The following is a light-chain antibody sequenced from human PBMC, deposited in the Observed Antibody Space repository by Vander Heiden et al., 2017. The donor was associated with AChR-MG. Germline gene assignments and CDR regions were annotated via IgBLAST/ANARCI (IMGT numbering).Light chain of an antibody. CDR2: GAS. CDR3: QQSATYRLT. Sequence: LTQSPGTLSSAPGGSGTLSCRASQSVMRTSLAWYQQKPGQAPRLLMYGASSRATGIPDRFSGSGSGTDFTLTISSLEPEDFAIYYCQQSATYRLTFGGGTKVEVK. V-gene: IGKV3-20*01. CDR1: QSVMRTS. J-gene: IGKJ4*02.